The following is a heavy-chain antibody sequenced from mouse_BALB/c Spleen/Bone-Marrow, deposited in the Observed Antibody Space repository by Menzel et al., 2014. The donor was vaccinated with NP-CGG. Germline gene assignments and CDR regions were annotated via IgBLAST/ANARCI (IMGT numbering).Heavy chain of an antibody. CDR3: SSYAMDY. J-gene: IGHJ4*01. CDR1: GFNIKDTY. V-gene: IGHV14-3*02. CDR2: IDPANGNT. Sequence: VQLKESGAELVKPGASVKLSFTASGFNIKDTYMHWVKQRPEQGLEWIGRIDPANGNTKYDPKFQGKATITADTSSNTAYLQLSSLTSEDTAVYYGSSYAMDYWGQGTSVTVSS.